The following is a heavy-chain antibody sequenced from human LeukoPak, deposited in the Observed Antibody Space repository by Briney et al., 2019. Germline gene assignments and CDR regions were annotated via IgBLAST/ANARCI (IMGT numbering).Heavy chain of an antibody. D-gene: IGHD5-12*01. V-gene: IGHV4-34*01. J-gene: IGHJ4*02. CDR3: AGGVATTPCYFDY. CDR1: GGSFSDYY. Sequence: PSETLSLTCAVYGGSFSDYYWSWIRQPPGKGLEWIGEINHSGSTNYNPSLKSRVTISADTSKNQFSLKLSSVTAADTAVYYCAGGVATTPCYFDYWGQGTLVTVSS. CDR2: INHSGST.